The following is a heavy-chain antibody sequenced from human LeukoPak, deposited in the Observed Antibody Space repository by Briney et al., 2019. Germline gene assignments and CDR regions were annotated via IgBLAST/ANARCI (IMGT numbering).Heavy chain of an antibody. J-gene: IGHJ4*02. Sequence: PGGSLRLSCAASGFTFSSYAMSWVRQAPGKGLQCVSAISGSGGSTYYTDSVKGRFTISRDNSKNTLYLQMNSLRAEDTAVYYCAKVPHYYDSSGLWYFDYWGQGTLVTVSS. V-gene: IGHV3-23*01. D-gene: IGHD3-22*01. CDR1: GFTFSSYA. CDR3: AKVPHYYDSSGLWYFDY. CDR2: ISGSGGST.